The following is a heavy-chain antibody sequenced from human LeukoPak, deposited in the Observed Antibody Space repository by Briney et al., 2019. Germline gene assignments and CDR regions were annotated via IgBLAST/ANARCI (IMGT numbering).Heavy chain of an antibody. CDR3: AKDRGSGWSYYFDY. D-gene: IGHD6-19*01. J-gene: IGHJ4*02. Sequence: GRSLRLSCAASGFTFRTYGMHWVRQAPGEGLEWVVVTSYDGANNYYADSVKGRFTISRDNSKNTLYLQMNTLRPEGTAVYYCAKDRGSGWSYYFDYWGQGTLVTVSS. CDR1: GFTFRTYG. V-gene: IGHV3-30*18. CDR2: TSYDGANN.